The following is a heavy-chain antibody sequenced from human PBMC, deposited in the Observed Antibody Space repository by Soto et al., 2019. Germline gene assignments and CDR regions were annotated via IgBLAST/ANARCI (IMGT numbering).Heavy chain of an antibody. CDR2: IYYSGST. V-gene: IGHV4-39*01. Sequence: SETLSLTCTVSGGSIIGSSYYWGLIRQPPGKGLEWIGNIYYSGSTYYNPSLKSRVTISVDTSKNQFSLKLSSVTAADTAVYYCMLGSGWKDFDYWGQGTLVTVSS. D-gene: IGHD3-22*01. CDR1: GGSIIGSSYY. J-gene: IGHJ4*02. CDR3: MLGSGWKDFDY.